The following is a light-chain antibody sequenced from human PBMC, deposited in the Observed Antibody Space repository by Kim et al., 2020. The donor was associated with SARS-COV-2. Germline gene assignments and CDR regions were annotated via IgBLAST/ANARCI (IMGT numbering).Light chain of an antibody. V-gene: IGLV2-14*03. Sequence: QSITISCTGTNSDIGAYNYVSWYQHHPGKAPPLMIYNVTNRPSGVPNRFSGSKSGNTASLTISGLQAEDEADFYCSSYTTSSTRVFGAGTKVTVL. CDR2: NVT. J-gene: IGLJ1*01. CDR1: NSDIGAYNY. CDR3: SSYTTSSTRV.